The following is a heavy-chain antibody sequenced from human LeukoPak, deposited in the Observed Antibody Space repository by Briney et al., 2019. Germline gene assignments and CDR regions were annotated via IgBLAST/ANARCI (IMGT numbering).Heavy chain of an antibody. CDR2: IYYSGST. V-gene: IGHV4-59*12. D-gene: IGHD3-10*01. CDR1: GGSISSYY. J-gene: IGHJ6*03. CDR3: ARVYEGITMVRGGLYYMDV. Sequence: PSETLSLTCTVSGGSISSYYWSWIRQPPGKGLEWIGYIYYSGSTNYNPSLKSRVTISVDTSKNQFSLKLSSVTAADTAVYYCARVYEGITMVRGGLYYMDVWGKGTTVTISS.